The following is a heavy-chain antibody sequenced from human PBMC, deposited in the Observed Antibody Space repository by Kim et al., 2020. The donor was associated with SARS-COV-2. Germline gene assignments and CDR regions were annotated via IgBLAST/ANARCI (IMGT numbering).Heavy chain of an antibody. V-gene: IGHV3-23*01. Sequence: GGSLRLSCAASGFTFANYAMNWVRQAPGKGLEWVSAISDSGGGTYYADSVKGRFTISRDNSKNTLCLQMNSLRVEDTAVYYCAKGIVGATHNFQQWGQGTLVTVSS. CDR3: AKGIVGATHNFQQ. CDR1: GFTFANYA. D-gene: IGHD1-26*01. J-gene: IGHJ1*01. CDR2: ISDSGGGT.